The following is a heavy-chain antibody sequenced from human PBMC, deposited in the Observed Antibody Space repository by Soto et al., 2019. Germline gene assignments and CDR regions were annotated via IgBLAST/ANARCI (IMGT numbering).Heavy chain of an antibody. CDR2: ISSSSSYT. CDR1: GFTFSDYY. CDR3: ARVPRPHIRTWGPAAIRDYYYYYGMDV. Sequence: LRLSCAASGFTFSDYYMSWIRQAPGKGLEWVSYISSSSSYTNYADSVKGRFTISRDNAKNSLYLQMNSLRAEDTAVYYCARVPRPHIRTWGPAAIRDYYYYYGMDVWGQGTTVTV. D-gene: IGHD2-2*02. J-gene: IGHJ6*02. V-gene: IGHV3-11*05.